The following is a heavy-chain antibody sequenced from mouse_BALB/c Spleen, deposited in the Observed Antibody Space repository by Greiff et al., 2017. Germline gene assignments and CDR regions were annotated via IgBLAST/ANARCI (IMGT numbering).Heavy chain of an antibody. Sequence: DVKLVESGGGLVKPGGSLKLSCAASGFTFSSYAMSWVRQTPEKRLEWVASISSGGSTYYPDSVKGRFTISRDNARNILYLQMSSLRSEDTAMYYCARLYYGSSSYYFDYWGQGTTLTVSS. CDR1: GFTFSSYA. CDR3: ARLYYGSSSYYFDY. J-gene: IGHJ2*01. CDR2: ISSGGST. D-gene: IGHD1-1*01. V-gene: IGHV5-6-5*01.